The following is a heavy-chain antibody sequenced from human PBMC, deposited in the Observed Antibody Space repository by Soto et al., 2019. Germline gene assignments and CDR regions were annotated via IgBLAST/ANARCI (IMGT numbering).Heavy chain of an antibody. CDR1: GGSISSYY. V-gene: IGHV4-59*08. Sequence: SETLSLTCTVSGGSISSYYWSWIRQPPGKGLEWIGYIYYSGSTNYNPSLKSRVTISVDTSKNQFSLKLSSVTAADTAVYYCARQNRDDYGDARLDYWGQRTLVTVSS. CDR3: ARQNRDDYGDARLDY. D-gene: IGHD4-17*01. CDR2: IYYSGST. J-gene: IGHJ4*02.